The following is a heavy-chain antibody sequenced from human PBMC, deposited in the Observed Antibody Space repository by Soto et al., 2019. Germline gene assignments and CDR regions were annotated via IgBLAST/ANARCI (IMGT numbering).Heavy chain of an antibody. CDR3: ARHPIVVVPAATRHYYYYGMDV. D-gene: IGHD2-2*01. CDR1: VYSFTSYW. Sequence: PGESLKISCKGSVYSFTSYWISWVRQMPGKGLEWMGRIDPSDSYTNYSPSFQGHVTISADKSISTAYRQWSSLKASDTAMYYCARHPIVVVPAATRHYYYYGMDVWGQGTTVTVSS. V-gene: IGHV5-10-1*01. CDR2: IDPSDSYT. J-gene: IGHJ6*02.